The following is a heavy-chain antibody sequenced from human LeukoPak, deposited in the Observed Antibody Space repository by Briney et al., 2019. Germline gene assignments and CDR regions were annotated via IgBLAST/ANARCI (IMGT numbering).Heavy chain of an antibody. V-gene: IGHV3-23*01. CDR3: ARTSSSAWNREVDY. CDR2: ISPSDGNT. J-gene: IGHJ4*02. D-gene: IGHD3-22*01. CDR1: GFTFSKYA. Sequence: GGSLRLSCAASGFTFSKYAMSWVRQAPGKGLEWVSAISPSDGNTFYADSVKGRFTISRDNSKNTLYLQMNSLRAEDTAVYYCARTSSSAWNREVDYWGQGTLVTVSS.